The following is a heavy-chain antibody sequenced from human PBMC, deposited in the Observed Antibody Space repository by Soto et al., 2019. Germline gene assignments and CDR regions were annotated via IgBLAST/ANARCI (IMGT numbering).Heavy chain of an antibody. J-gene: IGHJ6*02. CDR1: GYSFTSYW. D-gene: IGHD5-18*01. Sequence: EVQLVQSGAEVKKPGESLRISCKGSGYSFTSYWISWVRQMPGKGLEWMGRIDPSDSYTNYSPSFQGHVTISADKSISTAYLQGSSLQASDTAMYYCARTSMQSRGYSYGHGGMDVWGQGTTVTVSS. CDR2: IDPSDSYT. V-gene: IGHV5-10-1*01. CDR3: ARTSMQSRGYSYGHGGMDV.